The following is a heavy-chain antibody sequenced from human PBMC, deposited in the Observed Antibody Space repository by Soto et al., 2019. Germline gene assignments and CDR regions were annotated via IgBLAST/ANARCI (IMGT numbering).Heavy chain of an antibody. V-gene: IGHV4-61*01. Sequence: QVQLQESGPGLVKPSETLSLTCTVSGGSVSSGSYYWSWIRQPPGKGLEWIGYIYYSGSTNYNPSLKSRVTISVDTSKNQFSLKLSSVTAADTAVYYCARETGGTGSGWNYWGQGTLVTVSS. J-gene: IGHJ4*02. CDR1: GGSVSSGSYY. CDR2: IYYSGST. CDR3: ARETGGTGSGWNY. D-gene: IGHD6-19*01.